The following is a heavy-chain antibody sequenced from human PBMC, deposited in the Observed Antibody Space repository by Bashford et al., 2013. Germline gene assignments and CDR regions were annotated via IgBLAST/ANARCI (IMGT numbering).Heavy chain of an antibody. Sequence: GGSLRLSCAASGFTFSSYGMHWVRQAPGKGLEWVAVIWYDGSNKYYADSVKGRFTISRDNSKNTLYLQMNSLRAEDTAVYYCARASDKGGSYYRVDYWGQGTLVTVSS. J-gene: IGHJ4*02. CDR3: ARASDKGGSYYRVDY. D-gene: IGHD1-26*01. CDR1: GFTFSSYG. CDR2: IWYDGSNK. V-gene: IGHV3-33*01.